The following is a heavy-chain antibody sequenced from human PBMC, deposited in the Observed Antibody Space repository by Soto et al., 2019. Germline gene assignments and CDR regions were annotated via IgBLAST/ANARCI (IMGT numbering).Heavy chain of an antibody. J-gene: IGHJ6*03. CDR2: IYYSGST. V-gene: IGHV4-59*08. Sequence: PSETLSLTCTVSGGSISSYYWSWIRQPPGKGLEWIGYIYYSGSTNYNPSLKSRVTISVDTSKNQFSLKLSSVTAADTAVYYCARRGYYYGSGSYYQGHYYMDVWGKGTTVTVSS. D-gene: IGHD3-10*01. CDR3: ARRGYYYGSGSYYQGHYYMDV. CDR1: GGSISSYY.